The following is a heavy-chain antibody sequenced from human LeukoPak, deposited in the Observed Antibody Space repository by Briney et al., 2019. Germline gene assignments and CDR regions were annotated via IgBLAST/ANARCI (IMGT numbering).Heavy chain of an antibody. CDR2: IYTSGST. D-gene: IGHD1-26*01. CDR3: ARGDRELLSAFDI. J-gene: IGHJ3*02. Sequence: SETLSLTCTVSGGSISSGSYYWSWIRQPAGTGLEWIGRIYTSGSTNYNPSLKSRVTISVDTSKNQFSLKLSSVTAADTAVYYCARGDRELLSAFDIWGQGTMVTVSS. CDR1: GGSISSGSYY. V-gene: IGHV4-61*02.